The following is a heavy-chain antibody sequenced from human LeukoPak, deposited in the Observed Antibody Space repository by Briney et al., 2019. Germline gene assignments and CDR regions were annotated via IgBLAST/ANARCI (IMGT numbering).Heavy chain of an antibody. J-gene: IGHJ4*02. V-gene: IGHV4-39*07. CDR3: ARAPHFFDTSGSRYYFDY. CDR1: GGSIRSTTYY. CDR2: IYYSGNT. D-gene: IGHD3-22*01. Sequence: SETLSLTCSVSGGSIRSTTYYWGWIRQPPGKGLVWIGSIYYSGNTYYSPSLISRVTISVDTSKNQFSLNLSSVTAADTAVYFCARAPHFFDTSGSRYYFDYWGQGALVTVSS.